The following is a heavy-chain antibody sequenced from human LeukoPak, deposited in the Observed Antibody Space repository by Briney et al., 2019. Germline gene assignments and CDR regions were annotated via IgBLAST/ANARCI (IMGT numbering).Heavy chain of an antibody. CDR2: IKQDGSEK. D-gene: IGHD1-26*01. J-gene: IGHJ1*01. CDR1: GFSFSSYW. V-gene: IGHV3-7*05. Sequence: GGSLRLSCAASGFSFSSYWMNWVRQAPGKGLEWVANIKQDGSEKYYVDSMKGRFTISRDNAKMSVYLQMNSLRAEDTAVYYCARVKDGSDQYFQHWGQGTLVTVSS. CDR3: ARVKDGSDQYFQH.